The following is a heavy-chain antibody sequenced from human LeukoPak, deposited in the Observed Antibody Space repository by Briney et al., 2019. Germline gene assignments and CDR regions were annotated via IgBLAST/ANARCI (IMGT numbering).Heavy chain of an antibody. Sequence: GGSLRLSCTASGFTFNNHAMNWVRQAPGKGLEWVSSISGSGTNTYYADFLKGRFTISRDNSKNTLFLQMSSLTAEDTAIYYCAQSGAPLPLHFDNWGQGSLVTVSS. CDR1: GFTFNNHA. D-gene: IGHD3-10*01. V-gene: IGHV3-23*01. J-gene: IGHJ4*02. CDR3: AQSGAPLPLHFDN. CDR2: ISGSGTNT.